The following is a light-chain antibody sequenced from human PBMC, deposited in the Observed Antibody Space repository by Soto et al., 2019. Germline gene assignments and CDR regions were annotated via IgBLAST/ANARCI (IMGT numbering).Light chain of an antibody. V-gene: IGKV4-1*01. J-gene: IGKJ2*01. CDR3: QQYYSTPHT. CDR2: WAS. Sequence: DIVMTQSPDSLAVSLGERATINCKCSQSVLYSSNNKNYLAWYQQKPRQPPKLLIYWASTRESGVPGRFSGSGSGTEFTLTISSLQAEDVAFSFCQQYYSTPHTFGQGTKLDIK. CDR1: QSVLYSSNNKNY.